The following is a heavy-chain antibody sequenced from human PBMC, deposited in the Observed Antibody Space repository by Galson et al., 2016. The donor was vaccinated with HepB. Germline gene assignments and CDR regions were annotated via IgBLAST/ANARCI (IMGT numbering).Heavy chain of an antibody. D-gene: IGHD6-25*01. V-gene: IGHV1-2*04. CDR2: INPNTGVT. J-gene: IGHJ4*02. CDR1: GYIFTAFY. Sequence: SVKVSCKASGYIFTAFYIHWVRQAPGQGLEWMGWINPNTGVTNYAQKFQGWVTVTRDTSDSTTYMELSRLKSDDTALYYCARDNADYPDYWGQGTLITVSS. CDR3: ARDNADYPDY.